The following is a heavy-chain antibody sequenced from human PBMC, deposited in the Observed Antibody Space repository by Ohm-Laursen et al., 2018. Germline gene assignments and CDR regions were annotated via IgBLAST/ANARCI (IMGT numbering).Heavy chain of an antibody. CDR2: IYYSGST. CDR3: ARETIFGPSGGMDV. V-gene: IGHV4-59*01. J-gene: IGHJ6*02. Sequence: GTLSLTCTVFGDSLSSYYWSWIRQPPGKGLEWIGYIYYSGSTNYNPSLKSRLTISVDTSKNQFSLKLSSVTAADTAVYYCARETIFGPSGGMDVWGQGTTVTVSS. D-gene: IGHD3-3*01. CDR1: GDSLSSYY.